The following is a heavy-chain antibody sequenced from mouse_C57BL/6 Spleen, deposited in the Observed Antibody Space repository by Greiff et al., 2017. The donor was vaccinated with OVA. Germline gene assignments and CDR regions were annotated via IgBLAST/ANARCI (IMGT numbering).Heavy chain of an antibody. CDR2: SRNKANDYTT. CDR3: ARDANWAWFAY. D-gene: IGHD4-1*01. Sequence: EVKLMESGGGLVQSGRSLRLSCATSGFTFSDFYMAWVRQAPGKGLEWIAASRNKANDYTTEYSASVKGRFIVSRDTSQSILYLQMNALRAEDTAIYYCARDANWAWFAYWGQGTLVTVSA. V-gene: IGHV7-1*01. J-gene: IGHJ3*01. CDR1: GFTFSDFY.